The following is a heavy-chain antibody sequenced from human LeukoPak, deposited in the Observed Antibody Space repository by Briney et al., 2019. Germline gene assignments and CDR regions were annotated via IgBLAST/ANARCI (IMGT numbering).Heavy chain of an antibody. V-gene: IGHV4-34*01. CDR3: ARGEDWFDP. CDR2: INHSGST. Sequence: SETLSLTCAVYGGSFSGYYWSWIRQPPGKGLEWSVEINHSGSTNYNPSLKSRVTISVDTSKNQCSLKLNSVTAADTAVFYCARGEDWFDPGGQGTLVSVSS. J-gene: IGHJ5*02. CDR1: GGSFSGYY.